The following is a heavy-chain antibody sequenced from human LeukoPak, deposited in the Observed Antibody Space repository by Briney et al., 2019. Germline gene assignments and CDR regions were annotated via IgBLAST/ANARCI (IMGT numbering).Heavy chain of an antibody. J-gene: IGHJ4*02. V-gene: IGHV6-1*01. CDR3: AGSVAAADYYFDY. CDR2: TYYRSKWFN. CDR1: GDSVSSNSAA. D-gene: IGHD6-13*01. Sequence: SQTLSLTCAISGDSVSSNSAAWNWIRQSPSRGLEWLGRTYYRSKWFNDYAVSVKSRITIKSDTSKNQFSLQLNSVTPEDTAVYYCAGSVAAADYYFDYWGQGTLVTVSS.